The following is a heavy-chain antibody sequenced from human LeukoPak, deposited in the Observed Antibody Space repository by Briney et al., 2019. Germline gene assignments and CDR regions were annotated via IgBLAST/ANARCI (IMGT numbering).Heavy chain of an antibody. D-gene: IGHD3-22*01. CDR2: INHSGST. CDR1: GGSFSGYY. V-gene: IGHV4-34*01. J-gene: IGHJ4*02. Sequence: PSETLSLTCAVYGGSFSGYYWSWIRQPPGKGLKWIGEINHSGSTNYNPSLKSRVTISVDTSKNQFSLKLSSVTAADTAVYYCARGRTEQNYYDSSGYYYYFDYWGQGTLVTVSS. CDR3: ARGRTEQNYYDSSGYYYYFDY.